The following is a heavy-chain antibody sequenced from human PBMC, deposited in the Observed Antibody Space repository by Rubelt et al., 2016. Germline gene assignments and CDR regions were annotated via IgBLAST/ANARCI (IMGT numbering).Heavy chain of an antibody. Sequence: QVQLVQSGAEVKKPGASVKVSCKASGYTFTSYALNWVRQAPGQGLEWMGWINTTTGNPTYAQGFTGRFVFSLDTSVSTAYLQISSLKAEDTAVYYWARVIAAREDYNWFDPWGQGTLVTVSS. J-gene: IGHJ5*02. CDR2: INTTTGNP. D-gene: IGHD6-6*01. CDR1: GYTFTSYA. V-gene: IGHV7-4-1*02. CDR3: ARVIAAREDYNWFDP.